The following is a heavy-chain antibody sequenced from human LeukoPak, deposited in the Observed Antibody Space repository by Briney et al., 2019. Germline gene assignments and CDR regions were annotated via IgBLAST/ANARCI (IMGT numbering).Heavy chain of an antibody. J-gene: IGHJ4*02. Sequence: SETLSLTCTVSGGSISTSSYYWGWIRQPPGKGLEWIGEINHSGSTNYNPSLKSRVTISVDTSKNQFSLKLSSVTAADTAVYYCAREDSVVSFDYWGQGTLVTVSS. CDR2: INHSGST. CDR1: GGSISTSSYY. CDR3: AREDSVVSFDY. D-gene: IGHD3-22*01. V-gene: IGHV4-39*07.